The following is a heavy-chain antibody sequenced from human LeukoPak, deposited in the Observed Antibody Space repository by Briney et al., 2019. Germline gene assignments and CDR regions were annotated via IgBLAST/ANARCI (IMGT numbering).Heavy chain of an antibody. CDR3: ARDLGPGQYYYYYIDV. CDR1: AFSFSNYC. V-gene: IGHV3-33*01. J-gene: IGHJ6*03. CDR2: IWYDGRNK. Sequence: GESLRLSCAASAFSFSNYCMQWVRQAPGKGLGWVAVIWYDGRNKFYGDSVKGRFTISRDNSKNTLYLQMNSLRAEDTAVYYCARDLGPGQYYYYYIDVWGKGTTVTVSS.